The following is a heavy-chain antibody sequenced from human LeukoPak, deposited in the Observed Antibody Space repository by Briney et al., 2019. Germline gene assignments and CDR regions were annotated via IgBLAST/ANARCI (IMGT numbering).Heavy chain of an antibody. V-gene: IGHV3-21*01. CDR3: ARVYRFGGATTRYYYMDV. CDR2: ISSSSSYI. J-gene: IGHJ6*03. CDR1: GFTLSSYS. Sequence: GGSLRLSCAASGFTLSSYSMNWVRQAPGKGLEWVSSISSSSSYIYYADSVKGRFTISRDNAKNSLYLQMNSLRAEDTAVYYCARVYRFGGATTRYYYMDVWGKGTTVTVSS. D-gene: IGHD3-10*01.